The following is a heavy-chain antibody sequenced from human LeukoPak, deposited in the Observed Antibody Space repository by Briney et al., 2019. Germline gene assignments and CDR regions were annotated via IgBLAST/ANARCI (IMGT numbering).Heavy chain of an antibody. J-gene: IGHJ4*02. CDR2: INPNSGGT. V-gene: IGHV1-2*02. Sequence: GASVKVSCKASGYTFTSYGISWVRQAPGQGLEWMGWINPNSGGTNYAQKFQGRVTMTRDTSISTAYMELSRLRSDDTAVYYCARARPNGLLRAQDGDFDYWGQGTLVTVSS. D-gene: IGHD3-22*01. CDR3: ARARPNGLLRAQDGDFDY. CDR1: GYTFTSYG.